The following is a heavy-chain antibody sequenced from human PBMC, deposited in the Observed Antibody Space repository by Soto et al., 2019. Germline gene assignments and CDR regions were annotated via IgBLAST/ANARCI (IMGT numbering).Heavy chain of an antibody. D-gene: IGHD3-22*01. CDR2: IIPIFGTA. CDR1: GGTFSSYA. Sequence: ASVKVSCKASGGTFSSYAISWVRQAPGQGLEWMGGIIPIFGTANYAQKFQGRVTITADESTSTAYMELSSLRSEDTAVYYCAGSNGSGYYFGDYYYYGMDVWGQGTTVTVSS. CDR3: AGSNGSGYYFGDYYYYGMDV. V-gene: IGHV1-69*13. J-gene: IGHJ6*02.